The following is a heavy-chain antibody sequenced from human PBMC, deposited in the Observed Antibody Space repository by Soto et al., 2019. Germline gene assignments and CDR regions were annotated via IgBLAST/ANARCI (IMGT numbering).Heavy chain of an antibody. CDR1: GYSFTSYW. CDR3: ARVGVGYCSGGSCPNWFDP. D-gene: IGHD2-15*01. V-gene: IGHV5-10-1*01. CDR2: IDPSDSYT. Sequence: HGESLKISCKGSGYSFTSYWISWVRQMPGKGLEWMGRIDPSDSYTNYSPSFQGHVTISADKSISTAYLQWSSLKAPDTAMYYCARVGVGYCSGGSCPNWFDPWGQGTLVTVSS. J-gene: IGHJ5*02.